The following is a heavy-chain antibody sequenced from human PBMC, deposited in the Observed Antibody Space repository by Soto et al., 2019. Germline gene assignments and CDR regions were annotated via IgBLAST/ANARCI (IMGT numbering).Heavy chain of an antibody. V-gene: IGHV4-34*01. J-gene: IGHJ4*02. CDR2: INHSGST. D-gene: IGHD2-15*01. Sequence: SETLSLTCAVYGGSFSGYYWSWIRQPPGKGLEWIGEINHSGSTNYNPSLKSRVTISVDTSKNQFSLKLSSVTAADTAVYYCARGPKGCSGGSCYQDYWGQGTLVTVSS. CDR3: ARGPKGCSGGSCYQDY. CDR1: GGSFSGYY.